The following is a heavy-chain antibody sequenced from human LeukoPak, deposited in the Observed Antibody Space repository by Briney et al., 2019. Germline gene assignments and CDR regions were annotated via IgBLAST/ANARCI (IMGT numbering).Heavy chain of an antibody. J-gene: IGHJ4*02. CDR1: GFTFSNYW. V-gene: IGHV3-74*01. Sequence: GGSLRLSCAVSGFTFSNYWLHWVRQAPGKGLVWVSRVNGDGSATTYAYSVKGRFTISRDNAKNTLYLQMNSLRAEDTYVYYCARSATGAYFDSWGQGTLVTVSS. CDR3: ARSATGAYFDS. D-gene: IGHD4/OR15-4a*01. CDR2: VNGDGSAT.